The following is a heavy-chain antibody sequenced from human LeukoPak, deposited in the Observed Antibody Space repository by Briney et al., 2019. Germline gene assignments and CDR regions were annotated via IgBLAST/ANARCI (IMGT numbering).Heavy chain of an antibody. CDR2: IKQDGSEK. CDR3: AKYYDFWSGYRPTFDY. CDR1: GFTFSSYG. D-gene: IGHD3-3*01. J-gene: IGHJ4*02. V-gene: IGHV3-7*01. Sequence: PGGSLRLSCAASGFTFSSYGMHWVRQAPGKGLEWVANIKQDGSEKYYVDSVKGRFTISRDNAKNSLYLQMNSLRAEDTAVYYCAKYYDFWSGYRPTFDYWGQGTLVTVSS.